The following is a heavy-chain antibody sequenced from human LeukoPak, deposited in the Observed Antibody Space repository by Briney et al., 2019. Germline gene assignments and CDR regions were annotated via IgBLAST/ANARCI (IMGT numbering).Heavy chain of an antibody. CDR3: AIVPNYYDSSGYYGDDAFDI. V-gene: IGHV5-51*01. J-gene: IGHJ3*02. D-gene: IGHD3-22*01. CDR2: IYPGDSDT. CDR1: GYSFTNYW. Sequence: GESLKISCKGSGYSFTNYWIGWVRQMPGKGLEWMGIIYPGDSDTRYSPSFQGQVTISADKSISTAYLQWSSLKASDTAMYYCAIVPNYYDSSGYYGDDAFDIWGQGTMVTVSS.